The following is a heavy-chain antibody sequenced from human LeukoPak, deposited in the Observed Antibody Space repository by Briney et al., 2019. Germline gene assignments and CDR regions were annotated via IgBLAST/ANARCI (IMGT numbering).Heavy chain of an antibody. Sequence: GGSLRLSCAASGFTFSSYWMHWVRQAPGKGLVWVSRINSDGSSTSYADSVKGRFTISRDNAENTLYLQMNSLRAEDTAVYYCARDSYSSGAHFDYWGQGTLVTVSS. CDR3: ARDSYSSGAHFDY. CDR2: INSDGSST. J-gene: IGHJ4*02. D-gene: IGHD6-19*01. V-gene: IGHV3-74*01. CDR1: GFTFSSYW.